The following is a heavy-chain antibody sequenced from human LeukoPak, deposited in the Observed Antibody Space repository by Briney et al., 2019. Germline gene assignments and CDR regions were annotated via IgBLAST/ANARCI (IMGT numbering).Heavy chain of an antibody. CDR2: INPSGGST. CDR1: GYTFTSYY. D-gene: IGHD5-12*01. CDR3: ASTGGYSGYEVYYYYYYMDV. Sequence: ASVKVSCKASGYTFTSYYMHWVRQAPGQGLEWMGIINPSGGSTSYAQKFQGRVTMTRDTSTSTVYMELSSLRSEDTAVYYCASTGGYSGYEVYYYYYYMDVWGKGTTVTVSS. J-gene: IGHJ6*03. V-gene: IGHV1-46*01.